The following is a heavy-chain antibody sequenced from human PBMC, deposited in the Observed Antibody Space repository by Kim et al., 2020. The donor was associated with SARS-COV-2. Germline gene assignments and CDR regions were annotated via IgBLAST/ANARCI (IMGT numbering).Heavy chain of an antibody. D-gene: IGHD5-12*01. Sequence: GGSLRLSCAASGFTFSTYGIHWVRQAPGKGLEWVAVIWYDGSNKYYADSVKGRFTISRDNSKNTLYLQMNSLRAEDTAVYYCARFQRGYSGYDSFDYWGQGTLVTVSS. V-gene: IGHV3-33*01. CDR2: IWYDGSNK. CDR1: GFTFSTYG. J-gene: IGHJ4*02. CDR3: ARFQRGYSGYDSFDY.